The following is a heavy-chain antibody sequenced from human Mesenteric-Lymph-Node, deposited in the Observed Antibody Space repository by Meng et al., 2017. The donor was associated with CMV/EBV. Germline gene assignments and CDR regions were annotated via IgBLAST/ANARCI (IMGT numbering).Heavy chain of an antibody. CDR2: ISSSGSTI. Sequence: GSLRLSCAASGFTFSSYEMNWVRQAPGKGLEWVSYISSSGSTIYYADSVKGRFTISRDNAKNSLYLQMNSLRAEDTAVYYCARETITIFGVEYYYYGMDVWGQGTTVTVSS. CDR3: ARETITIFGVEYYYYGMDV. CDR1: GFTFSSYE. D-gene: IGHD3-3*01. V-gene: IGHV3-48*03. J-gene: IGHJ6*02.